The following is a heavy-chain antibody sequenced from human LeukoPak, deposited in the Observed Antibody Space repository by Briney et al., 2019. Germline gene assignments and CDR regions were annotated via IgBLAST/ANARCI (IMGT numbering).Heavy chain of an antibody. J-gene: IGHJ4*02. Sequence: GGSLRLSCADSGFTFSSHWMHWVRQAPGKGLVWVSRIKSDGRFTNYADSVKGRFTISRDNAENTLYLQMNSLRAEDTAVYYCARDSPAGTSWRSEPTFDYWGQGTLVTVTS. CDR1: GFTFSSHW. CDR3: ARDSPAGTSWRSEPTFDY. CDR2: IKSDGRFT. D-gene: IGHD2-2*01. V-gene: IGHV3-74*01.